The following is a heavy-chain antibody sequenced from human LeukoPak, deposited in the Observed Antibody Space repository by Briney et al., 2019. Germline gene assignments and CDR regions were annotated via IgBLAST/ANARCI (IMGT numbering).Heavy chain of an antibody. CDR2: IYPGDSDT. Sequence: GESLKISCKGSGYSFTNYWIGWARQMPGKGLEWMGIIYPGDSDTRYSPSFQGQVTISADKSISTAYLQWSSLKASDTAMYYCARHRRGGDYDMEFDYWGQGTLVTVSS. CDR3: ARHRRGGDYDMEFDY. J-gene: IGHJ4*02. D-gene: IGHD4-17*01. V-gene: IGHV5-51*01. CDR1: GYSFTNYW.